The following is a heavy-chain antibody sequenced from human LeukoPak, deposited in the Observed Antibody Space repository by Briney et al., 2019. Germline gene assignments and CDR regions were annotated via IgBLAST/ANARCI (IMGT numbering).Heavy chain of an antibody. J-gene: IGHJ4*02. D-gene: IGHD2-2*01. V-gene: IGHV4-34*01. CDR1: GGSFSGYY. Sequence: SETLSLTCAVYGGSFSGYYWSWIRQPPGKGLEWIGEINHSGSTNYNPSLKSRVTISVDTSKNQFSLKLSSVTAADTAVYYCARRSSTSQKLKYWGQGTLVTVSS. CDR3: ARRSSTSQKLKY. CDR2: INHSGST.